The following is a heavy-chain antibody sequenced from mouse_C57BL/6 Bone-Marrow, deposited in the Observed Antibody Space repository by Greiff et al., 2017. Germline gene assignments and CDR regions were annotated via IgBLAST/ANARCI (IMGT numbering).Heavy chain of an antibody. V-gene: IGHV1-15*01. CDR2: IDPETGGT. CDR1: GYTFTDYE. CDR3: TEGY. J-gene: IGHJ2*01. Sequence: VKVVESGAELVRPGASVTLSCKASGYTFTDYEMHWVKQTPVHGLEWIGAIDPETGGTAYNQKFKGKAILTADKSSSTAYMELRSLTSEDSAVYYCTEGYWGQGTTLTVSS.